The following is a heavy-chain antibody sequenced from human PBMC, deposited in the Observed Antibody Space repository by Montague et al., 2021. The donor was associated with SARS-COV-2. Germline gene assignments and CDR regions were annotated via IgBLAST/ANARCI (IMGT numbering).Heavy chain of an antibody. D-gene: IGHD4-23*01. J-gene: IGHJ4*02. V-gene: IGHV4-34*01. CDR3: ARWDPQTLTLIGLRGKSASDY. Sequence: SETLSLTCAVYGGSFSGYYWTWIRQSPGKGLEWIAEINHSGTTNYNFNPSLRSRVTISVDTSKSQFALKSNSVTAADTGVYYCARWDPQTLTLIGLRGKSASDYWGQGTLVTVSS. CDR2: INHSGTT. CDR1: GGSFSGYY.